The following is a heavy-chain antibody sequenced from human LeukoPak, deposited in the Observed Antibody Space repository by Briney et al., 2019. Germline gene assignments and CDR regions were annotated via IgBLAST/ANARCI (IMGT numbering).Heavy chain of an antibody. CDR3: TKSGDGYNGGSVDY. CDR1: GFTFGDYP. J-gene: IGHJ4*02. V-gene: IGHV3-49*04. CDR2: IRSKTYGGTT. D-gene: IGHD5-24*01. Sequence: GVLRLSCTASGFTFGDYPMSWVRQAPGKGHEWVGFIRSKTYGGTTEYAASVKGRFTISRDDSKSIAYLQMNSLKNEDTAVYYCTKSGDGYNGGSVDYWGQGTLVTVSS.